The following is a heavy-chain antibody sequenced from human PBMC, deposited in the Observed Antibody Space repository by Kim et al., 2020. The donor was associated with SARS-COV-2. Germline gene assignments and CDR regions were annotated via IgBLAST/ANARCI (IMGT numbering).Heavy chain of an antibody. Sequence: GGSLRLSCVVSGFTLSNFHMHWVRQAPGKGLEWVAVISSDGTNKNYADSVKGRFTISRDNPKNTLYLQMNSLRSEDTAVYYCAREFLYVGASTKPRRHFEFWGQGTQATVSS. J-gene: IGHJ4*02. CDR2: ISSDGTNK. CDR1: GFTLSNFH. CDR3: AREFLYVGASTKPRRHFEF. V-gene: IGHV3-30-3*01. D-gene: IGHD1-26*01.